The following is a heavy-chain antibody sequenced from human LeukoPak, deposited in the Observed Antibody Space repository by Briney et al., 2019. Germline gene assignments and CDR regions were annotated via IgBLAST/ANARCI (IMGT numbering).Heavy chain of an antibody. CDR3: ARDPRGDITGTTFDR. J-gene: IGHJ5*02. V-gene: IGHV4-31*03. CDR1: GGSITSGRYY. D-gene: IGHD1-20*01. Sequence: SETLSLTCTLSGGSITSGRYYWTWIRQHPQRGLEWIGYVSYSGSTNYNSSLKSRLTISADTSKNQFYLRLTSVTAADTAVYYCARDPRGDITGTTFDRWGQGALVTVSS. CDR2: VSYSGST.